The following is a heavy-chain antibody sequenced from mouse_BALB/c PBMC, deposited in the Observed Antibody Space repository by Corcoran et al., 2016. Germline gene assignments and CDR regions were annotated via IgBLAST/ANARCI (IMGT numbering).Heavy chain of an antibody. D-gene: IGHD2-3*01. V-gene: IGHV1-66*01. CDR2: IFPGSGNT. J-gene: IGHJ2*01. CDR3: ARCGYSYYFDY. Sequence: QVQLQQSGPELVKPGASVKISCKASGYSFTSYYIHWVKQRPGQGLEWIGWIFPGSGNTKYNEKFKGKATLTADTSSSTAYMQLSSLTSEDSAVYFCARCGYSYYFDYWGQGTTLTVSS. CDR1: GYSFTSYY.